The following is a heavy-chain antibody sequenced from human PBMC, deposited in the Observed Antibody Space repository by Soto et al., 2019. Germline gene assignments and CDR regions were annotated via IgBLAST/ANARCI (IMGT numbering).Heavy chain of an antibody. CDR2: IIPVFGTA. CDR1: GGTISSYA. CDR3: AAYYYDSGGYYYFDY. Sequence: QMQLVQSGAEVKRPGSSVKVSCKASGGTISSYAINWVRHAPGQGLEWMGGIIPVFGTANYAQKFQGRVTITADESTRTAYMDLSSLRSEDTAVYYCAAYYYDSGGYYYFDYWGQGTLVTVSS. V-gene: IGHV1-69*01. J-gene: IGHJ4*02. D-gene: IGHD3-22*01.